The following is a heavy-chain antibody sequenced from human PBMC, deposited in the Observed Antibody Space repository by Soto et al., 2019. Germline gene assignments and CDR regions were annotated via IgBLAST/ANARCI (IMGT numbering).Heavy chain of an antibody. J-gene: IGHJ3*02. D-gene: IGHD1-1*01. CDR1: GFTFSSYG. CDR2: IWYDGSNK. V-gene: IGHV3-33*01. Sequence: GGSLRLSCAASGFTFSSYGMHWVRQAPGKGLEWVAVIWYDGSNKYYADSVKGRFTISRDNSKNTLYLQMNSLRAEDTAVYYCAREEYWSAFDIWGQGTLLTVSS. CDR3: AREEYWSAFDI.